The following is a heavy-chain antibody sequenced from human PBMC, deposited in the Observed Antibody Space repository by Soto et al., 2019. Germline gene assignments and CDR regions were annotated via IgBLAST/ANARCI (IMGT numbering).Heavy chain of an antibody. V-gene: IGHV4-59*01. J-gene: IGHJ4*02. CDR2: IYYSGST. CDR1: GGSISSYY. CDR3: ARADRYSSSSGEIDY. D-gene: IGHD6-6*01. Sequence: PSETLSLTCTVSGGSISSYYWSWIRQPPGKGLEWIGYIYYSGSTNYNPSLKSRVTISVDTSKNQFSLKLSSVTAADTAVYYCARADRYSSSSGEIDYWGQGTLVIVSS.